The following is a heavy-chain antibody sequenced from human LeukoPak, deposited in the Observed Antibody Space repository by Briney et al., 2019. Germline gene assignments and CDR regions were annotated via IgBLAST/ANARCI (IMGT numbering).Heavy chain of an antibody. Sequence: PSETLSLTCAVYGGSFSGYYWSWIRQPPGKGLEWIGEINHSGSTNYNPSLKSRVTISVDTSKNQFSLKLSSVTAADTAVYYCAPRPGYSSSWAGAFDIWGQGTMVTVSS. CDR1: GGSFSGYY. D-gene: IGHD6-13*01. CDR3: APRPGYSSSWAGAFDI. CDR2: INHSGST. J-gene: IGHJ3*02. V-gene: IGHV4-34*01.